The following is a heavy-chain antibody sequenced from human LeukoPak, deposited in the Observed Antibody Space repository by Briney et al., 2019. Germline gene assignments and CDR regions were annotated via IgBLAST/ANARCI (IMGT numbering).Heavy chain of an antibody. Sequence: GSLRLSCAASGFTFSSYSMNWVRQAPGKGLEWVSYISSRSSTIYYADSVKGRFTISRDNAKNSLYLQMNSLRAEDTAVYYCARDFPFGDYVWGSYRPYYYGMDVWGQGTTVTVSS. CDR3: ARDFPFGDYVWGSYRPYYYGMDV. V-gene: IGHV3-48*04. CDR2: ISSRSSTI. CDR1: GFTFSSYS. J-gene: IGHJ6*02. D-gene: IGHD3-16*02.